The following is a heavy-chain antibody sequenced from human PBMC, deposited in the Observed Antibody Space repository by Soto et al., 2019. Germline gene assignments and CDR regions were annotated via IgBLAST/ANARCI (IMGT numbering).Heavy chain of an antibody. Sequence: QLQLQESGSGLVKPSQTLSLTCAVSGGSISSGGYSWSWIRQAPGKDLEWIGYIYQTGSTYYNPSLKSHFTVSEDRSSNQFSLKLNSVTAADTAVYYCARGSNSGGYYVGFDYWGQGTLGTVSS. J-gene: IGHJ4*02. D-gene: IGHD3-22*01. CDR2: IYQTGST. CDR3: ARGSNSGGYYVGFDY. CDR1: GGSISSGGYS. V-gene: IGHV4-30-2*01.